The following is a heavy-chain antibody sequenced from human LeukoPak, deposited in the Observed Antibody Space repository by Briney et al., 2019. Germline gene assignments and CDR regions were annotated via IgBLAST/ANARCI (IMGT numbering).Heavy chain of an antibody. V-gene: IGHV1-24*01. CDR1: GYTLTELS. J-gene: IGHJ3*02. CDR2: FDPEDGET. CDR3: ATSSIPVWGFYAFDI. D-gene: IGHD1-26*01. Sequence: AASVKVSCKVSGYTLTELSMHWVRQAPGKGLEWMGGFDPEDGETIYAQKFQGRVTMTEDTSTDTAYMELSSLRSEDTAVYYCATSSIPVWGFYAFDIWGQGTMVTVSP.